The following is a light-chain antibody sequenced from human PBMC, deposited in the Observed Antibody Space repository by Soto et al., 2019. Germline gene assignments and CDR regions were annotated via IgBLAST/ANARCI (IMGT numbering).Light chain of an antibody. CDR2: AAS. V-gene: IGKV3-20*01. CDR3: QQYYTSPWT. J-gene: IGKJ1*01. Sequence: EIVLTQSPGTLSLSPGERATLSCRASQSVSSSYLAWYQQKPGQAPRLLIYAASNRATGIPDRFSGGRSGRDFTLTISRLEPEDFAVYYCQQYYTSPWTFGQGTKVEIK. CDR1: QSVSSSY.